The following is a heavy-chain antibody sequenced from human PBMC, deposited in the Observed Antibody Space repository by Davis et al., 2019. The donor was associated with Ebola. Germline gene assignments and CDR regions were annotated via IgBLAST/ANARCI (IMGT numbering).Heavy chain of an antibody. D-gene: IGHD2-8*02. V-gene: IGHV3-53*01. Sequence: PGGSLRLSCAASGSTVSSNYMSWVRQAPGKGLEWVSDIYSGGSTYYADSVKGRFTISRDNSKNTLYLQMNSLRAEDTAVYYCARARGYCTGGVCYDGVYYGMDVWGQGTTVTVSS. CDR3: ARARGYCTGGVCYDGVYYGMDV. CDR2: IYSGGST. J-gene: IGHJ6*02. CDR1: GSTVSSNY.